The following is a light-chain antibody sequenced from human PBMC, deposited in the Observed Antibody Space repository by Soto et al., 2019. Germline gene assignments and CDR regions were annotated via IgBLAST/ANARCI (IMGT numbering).Light chain of an antibody. Sequence: QSVLTQPASVSGSPGQSITIPCTGTSSDDGGYDYVSWYQHHPGKAPKLMIYDVTERPPGVSNRLSGSKSGNTASLTISDLQPEDEADYYCSSYTSATTLVVFGGGTKLTVL. CDR1: SSDDGGYDY. V-gene: IGLV2-14*03. CDR2: DVT. CDR3: SSYTSATTLVV. J-gene: IGLJ2*01.